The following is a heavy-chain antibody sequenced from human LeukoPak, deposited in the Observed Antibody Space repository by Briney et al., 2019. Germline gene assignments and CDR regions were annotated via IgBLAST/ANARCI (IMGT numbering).Heavy chain of an antibody. Sequence: GGSLRLSCAASGFTFSDYYMSWIRQAPGKGLEWVSYISSSGSTIYYADSVKGRFTISRGNAKNSLYLQMNSLRAEDTAVYYCARESSVETQNAFDIWGQGTIVTVSS. CDR3: ARESSVETQNAFDI. J-gene: IGHJ3*02. CDR1: GFTFSDYY. V-gene: IGHV3-11*04. CDR2: ISSSGSTI. D-gene: IGHD6-6*01.